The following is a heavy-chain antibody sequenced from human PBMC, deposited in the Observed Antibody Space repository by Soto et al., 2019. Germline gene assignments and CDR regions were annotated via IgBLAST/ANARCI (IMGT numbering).Heavy chain of an antibody. CDR3: ARALFYYDRETLNELEY. CDR2: IWFNGSNK. J-gene: IGHJ4*02. D-gene: IGHD3-22*01. Sequence: GGSLRLSCAASGFTFSTYAMHWVRQAPGKGLEWVAVIWFNGSNKYYGDSVRGRFTISRDNSKNTLYLQMNSLTAEDTAVYFCARALFYYDRETLNELEYWGQGTLVTVSS. V-gene: IGHV3-33*01. CDR1: GFTFSTYA.